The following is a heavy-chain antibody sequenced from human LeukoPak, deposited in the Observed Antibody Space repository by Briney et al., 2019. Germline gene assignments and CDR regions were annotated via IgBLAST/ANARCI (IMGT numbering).Heavy chain of an antibody. J-gene: IGHJ4*02. V-gene: IGHV1-2*02. CDR2: INPNSGGT. Sequence: ASVKVSCKASGYTFTGYYMHWVRQAPGQGLEWMGWINPNSGGTNYAQKFQGRVTMTRGTSISTAYMGLSRLRSDDTAVYYCARVSTDWWGSYREKPFDYWGQGTLVTVSS. CDR1: GYTFTGYY. CDR3: ARVSTDWWGSYREKPFDY. D-gene: IGHD3-16*02.